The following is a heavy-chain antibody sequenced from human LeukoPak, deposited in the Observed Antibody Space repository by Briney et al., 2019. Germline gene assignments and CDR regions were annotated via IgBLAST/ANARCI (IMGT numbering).Heavy chain of an antibody. CDR1: GFTFSGSA. V-gene: IGHV3-73*01. Sequence: AGGSLRLSCAASGFTFSGSAMHWVRQASGKGLEWVARIRSKANSYATAYAASVKGRFTVSRDDSKNTACLQMNSLKTEDTAVYYCTRLLEGLDPWGQGTLVTVSS. CDR3: TRLLEGLDP. J-gene: IGHJ5*02. D-gene: IGHD1-1*01. CDR2: IRSKANSYAT.